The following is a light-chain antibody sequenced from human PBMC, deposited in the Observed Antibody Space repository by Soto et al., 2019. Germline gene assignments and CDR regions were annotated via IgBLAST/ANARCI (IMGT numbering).Light chain of an antibody. CDR3: QQLHTYPLT. V-gene: IGKV1-9*01. CDR2: AAS. J-gene: IGKJ4*01. Sequence: DIQLTQSPSFLSASIGDSVTITFRASQAIGTYLAWYQQKPGKAPNLLVSAASTLHSGVPSRFSGSGSGTEFTLTITGLQPEDVATYYCQQLHTYPLTVGGGTKVQIK. CDR1: QAIGTY.